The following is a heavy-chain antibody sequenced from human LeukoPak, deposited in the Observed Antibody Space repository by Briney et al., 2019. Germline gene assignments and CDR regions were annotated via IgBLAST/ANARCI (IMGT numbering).Heavy chain of an antibody. CDR2: INHSGST. Sequence: SETLSLTCAVYGGSFSGYYWSWIRQPPGKGLEWIGEINHSGSTNYNPSLKSRVTISVDTSKNQFSLKLSSVTAADTAVYYCARGPQICSSGWYCTQVIQYYYYYGMDVWGQGTTVTVSS. CDR3: ARGPQICSSGWYCTQVIQYYYYYGMDV. J-gene: IGHJ6*02. CDR1: GGSFSGYY. D-gene: IGHD6-19*01. V-gene: IGHV4-34*01.